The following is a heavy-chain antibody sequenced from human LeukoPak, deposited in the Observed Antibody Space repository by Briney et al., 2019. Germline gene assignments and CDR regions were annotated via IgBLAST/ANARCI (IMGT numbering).Heavy chain of an antibody. CDR3: AADSRDYYISGPSGFVY. J-gene: IGHJ4*02. Sequence: PGRSLRLSCAASGFTFDDYAMHWVRQAPGKGLEWVSGISWNSGSIGYADSVKGRFTISRDNAKNSLYLQMNSLRAEDTALYYCAADSRDYYISGPSGFVYWGQGTRVTVAS. D-gene: IGHD3-22*01. CDR1: GFTFDDYA. V-gene: IGHV3-9*01. CDR2: ISWNSGSI.